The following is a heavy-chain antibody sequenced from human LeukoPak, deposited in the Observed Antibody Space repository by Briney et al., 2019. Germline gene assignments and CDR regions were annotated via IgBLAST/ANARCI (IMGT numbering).Heavy chain of an antibody. Sequence: GPVKVSCKASGYTFTGYYMHWVRQAPGQGLEWMGWINPNSGGTNYAQKFQGRVTMTRDTSISTAYMELSRLRSDDTAVYYCARDGLGVTDWYYYYYMDVWGKGTTVTVSS. CDR3: ARDGLGVTDWYYYYYMDV. CDR2: INPNSGGT. V-gene: IGHV1-2*02. D-gene: IGHD4-11*01. J-gene: IGHJ6*03. CDR1: GYTFTGYY.